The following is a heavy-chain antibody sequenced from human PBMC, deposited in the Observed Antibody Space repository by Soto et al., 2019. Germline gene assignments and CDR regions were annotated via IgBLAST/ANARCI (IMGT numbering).Heavy chain of an antibody. CDR1: GYTFTNYH. CDR3: ARDSRNWYIDY. CDR2: IKPNSDTT. D-gene: IGHD6-13*01. J-gene: IGHJ4*02. Sequence: QVQLVQSGAEVKKPGASVKVSCKASGYTFTNYHMHWVRQAPGQGLEWMGIIKPNSDTTTYAQKFQDRVTMTRDTSTNTVYMELTSLKSEDTAVYYCARDSRNWYIDYWGQGPLVTVSS. V-gene: IGHV1-46*01.